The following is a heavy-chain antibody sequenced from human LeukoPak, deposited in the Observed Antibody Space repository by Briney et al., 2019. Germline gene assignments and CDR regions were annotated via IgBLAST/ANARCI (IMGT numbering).Heavy chain of an antibody. Sequence: SVKVSCKASGGTFSSYAISWVRQAPGQGLEWMGRIIPIFGTANYAQKFQGRVTITTDESTSTAYMELSRLRSEDTAVYDCARDPFNVVVTAPPTDWGQGTLVTVSS. D-gene: IGHD2-21*02. J-gene: IGHJ4*02. CDR3: ARDPFNVVVTAPPTD. CDR1: GGTFSSYA. CDR2: IIPIFGTA. V-gene: IGHV1-69*05.